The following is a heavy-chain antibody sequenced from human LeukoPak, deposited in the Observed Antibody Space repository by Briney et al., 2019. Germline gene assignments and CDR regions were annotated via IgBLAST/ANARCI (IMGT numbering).Heavy chain of an antibody. D-gene: IGHD3-9*01. Sequence: GGSLRLSCVASGFTFSSYWMHWVRQDPRKGLVWVSRINGDGRNINYADSVRGRFTISRDNAKTTLYLQMNTLRVEDTAVYYCTRDLMDYDVSTGLHHYYMDVWGQGTTVTVSS. CDR3: TRDLMDYDVSTGLHHYYMDV. J-gene: IGHJ6*02. V-gene: IGHV3-74*01. CDR2: INGDGRNI. CDR1: GFTFSSYW.